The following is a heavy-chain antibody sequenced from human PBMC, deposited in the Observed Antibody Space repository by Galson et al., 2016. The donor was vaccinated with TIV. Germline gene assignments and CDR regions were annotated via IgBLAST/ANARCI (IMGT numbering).Heavy chain of an antibody. CDR3: VNIQKTNTYDS. Sequence: SVKVSCKASGYTFRSYSINWVRQAPGQGLEWMGGTIPLSHTPNYAQKYHDRITIVADKSTGTVNMELRRLTSEDTAVYYCVNIQKTNTYDSWGRGTLVTVSS. V-gene: IGHV1-69*06. D-gene: IGHD2-15*01. CDR1: GYTFRSYS. J-gene: IGHJ4*02. CDR2: TIPLSHTP.